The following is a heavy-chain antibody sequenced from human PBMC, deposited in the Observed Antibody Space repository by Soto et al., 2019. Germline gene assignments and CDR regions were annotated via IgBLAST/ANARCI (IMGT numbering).Heavy chain of an antibody. CDR1: GYTFTSYD. CDR3: ARDHKPYYYDSSGPHFDY. V-gene: IGHV1-8*01. CDR2: MNPNSGNT. J-gene: IGHJ4*02. D-gene: IGHD3-22*01. Sequence: ASVKVSCKASGYTFTSYDINWVRQATGQGLEWMGWMNPNSGNTGYAQKFQGRVTMTTDTSTSTAYMELRSLRSDDTAVYYCARDHKPYYYDSSGPHFDYWGQGTLVTVSS.